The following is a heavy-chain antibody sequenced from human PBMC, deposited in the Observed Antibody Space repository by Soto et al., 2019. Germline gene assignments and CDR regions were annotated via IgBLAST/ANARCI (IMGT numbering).Heavy chain of an antibody. CDR1: GFTFSSYA. V-gene: IGHV3-23*01. CDR3: AKDYKVVVTRRAFDI. Sequence: GGSLRLSCAASGFTFSSYAMSCVLQAPGKGLEWVSAISGSGGSTYYADSVKGRFTISRDNSKNTLYLQMNSLRAEDTAVYYCAKDYKVVVTRRAFDIWGQGTMVTVSS. J-gene: IGHJ3*02. D-gene: IGHD3-22*01. CDR2: ISGSGGST.